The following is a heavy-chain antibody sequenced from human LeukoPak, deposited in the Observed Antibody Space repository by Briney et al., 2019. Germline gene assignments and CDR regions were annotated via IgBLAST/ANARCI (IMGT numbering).Heavy chain of an antibody. Sequence: QAGGSLRLSCAASGFTFSSYAMNWVRQAPGKRLEWVSYISSIGGTIYYADSVKGRFTISRDNAKNSLYLQMNSLRAEDTAVYYCARDTTILYGMDVWGQGTTVTVSS. CDR2: ISSIGGTI. J-gene: IGHJ6*02. CDR1: GFTFSSYA. D-gene: IGHD3-3*01. CDR3: ARDTTILYGMDV. V-gene: IGHV3-48*03.